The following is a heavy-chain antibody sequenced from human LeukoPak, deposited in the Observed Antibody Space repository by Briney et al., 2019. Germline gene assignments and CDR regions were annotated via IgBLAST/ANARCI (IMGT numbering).Heavy chain of an antibody. CDR1: GGSFSGYY. CDR3: ARGGITMVRGVTLFDY. J-gene: IGHJ4*02. Sequence: KPSETLSLTCAVYGGSFSGYYWSWIRQAPGKGLEWIGEISHSGITKYNPSLKSRVTISVDTSKDQFSLKLSSVTAADTAVYYCARGGITMVRGVTLFDYWGQGALVIVSS. V-gene: IGHV4-34*01. D-gene: IGHD3-10*01. CDR2: ISHSGIT.